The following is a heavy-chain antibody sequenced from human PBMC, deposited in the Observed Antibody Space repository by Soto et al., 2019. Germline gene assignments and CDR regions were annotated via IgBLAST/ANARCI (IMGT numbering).Heavy chain of an antibody. Sequence: GASVKVSCKASGYTFTSYYMHWVRQAPGQGLEWMGIINPSGGSTSYAQKFQGRVTMTRDTSTSTVYMELSSLRSEDTAVYYCARGREIAAAGTSYYYGMDVWGQGTTVT. CDR2: INPSGGST. V-gene: IGHV1-46*03. CDR1: GYTFTSYY. J-gene: IGHJ6*02. D-gene: IGHD6-13*01. CDR3: ARGREIAAAGTSYYYGMDV.